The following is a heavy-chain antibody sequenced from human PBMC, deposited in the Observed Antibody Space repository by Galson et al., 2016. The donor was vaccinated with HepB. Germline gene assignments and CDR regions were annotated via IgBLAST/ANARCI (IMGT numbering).Heavy chain of an antibody. J-gene: IGHJ4*02. D-gene: IGHD1-26*01. Sequence: SLRLSCAASGFIFREVSMHWVRQAPGRGLEWMAVISNDGSSQHFADSVKGRFSISRDNSNKTLFLQMNSLRPEDTAVYYCARGLGPISCSFDYWGQSTLVTVSS. CDR2: ISNDGSSQ. CDR3: ARGLGPISCSFDY. CDR1: GFIFREVS. V-gene: IGHV3-30-3*01.